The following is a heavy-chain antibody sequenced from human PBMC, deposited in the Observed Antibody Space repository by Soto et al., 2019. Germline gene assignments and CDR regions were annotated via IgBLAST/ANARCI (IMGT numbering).Heavy chain of an antibody. CDR2: VSGSGGNT. V-gene: IGHV3-23*01. CDR1: GFTFSNYA. CDR3: AKLNLFVAAAAGRGPFDY. J-gene: IGHJ4*02. Sequence: VQLLESGGGLVQPGGSLRLSCAASGFTFSNYAMSWVRQAPGKGLEWVSAVSGSGGNTYYADSVQGRFTISRDNSKNRLNPQINSLRAEDTAVYYCAKLNLFVAAAAGRGPFDYWGQGTLVTVSS. D-gene: IGHD6-13*01.